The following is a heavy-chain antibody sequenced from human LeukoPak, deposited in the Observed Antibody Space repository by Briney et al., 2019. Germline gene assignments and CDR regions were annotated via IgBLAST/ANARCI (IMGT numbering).Heavy chain of an antibody. CDR1: VFTFSSHS. J-gene: IGHJ4*02. CDR3: AREMTIITYSFDS. Sequence: GASLRLSCAASVFTFSSHSMSWVRKAPWKGLEWVSAISETGGTIHYADSVRGRFTISRDNSKNTLYLQMNSLRAEDTAVYYCAREMTIITYSFDSWGQGTLVTVSS. CDR2: ISETGGTI. V-gene: IGHV3-23*01. D-gene: IGHD5-24*01.